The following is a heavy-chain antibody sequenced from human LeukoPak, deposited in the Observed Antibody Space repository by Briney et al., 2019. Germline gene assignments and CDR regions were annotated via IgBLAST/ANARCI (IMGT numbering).Heavy chain of an antibody. V-gene: IGHV1-69*13. Sequence: SVKVSCKASGGTFSSYAISWVRQAPGQGLEWMGGIIPIFGTANYAQKFQGRVTITADESTSTAYMELSSLRSEDTAVYYCARAQYYYDSSGYYSFDYWGQGTLVTVSS. CDR2: IIPIFGTA. D-gene: IGHD3-22*01. CDR1: GGTFSSYA. CDR3: ARAQYYYDSSGYYSFDY. J-gene: IGHJ4*02.